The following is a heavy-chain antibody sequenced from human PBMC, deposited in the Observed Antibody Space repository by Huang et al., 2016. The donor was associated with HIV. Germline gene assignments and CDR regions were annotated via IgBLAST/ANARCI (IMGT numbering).Heavy chain of an antibody. D-gene: IGHD6-25*01. J-gene: IGHJ4*02. CDR1: GYTFSTYD. Sequence: QVQLVQSGAEVKKPGASVKVSCKASGYTFSTYDTHWVRQAPGQRLEWMGRINAGNGNTKYSQRCQGRVTITRDTAANTAYVELSSLRSEDTGVYYCARGIAAGDYWGQGTLVTVSS. V-gene: IGHV1-3*01. CDR3: ARGIAAGDY. CDR2: INAGNGNT.